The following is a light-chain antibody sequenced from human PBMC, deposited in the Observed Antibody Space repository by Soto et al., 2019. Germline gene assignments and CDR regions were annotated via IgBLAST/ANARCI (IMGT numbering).Light chain of an antibody. CDR3: QQNYSPPPIT. V-gene: IGKV1-39*01. CDR1: QSITRF. Sequence: DIQMTRCPSSLSASVGDRVTITCRASQSITRFLNWYQQKPGKAPKLLIYAASSLQSGVPSRFSGSGSGTDFTLTISSLQPEDFATYYCQQNYSPPPITFGQGTRLEIK. J-gene: IGKJ5*01. CDR2: AAS.